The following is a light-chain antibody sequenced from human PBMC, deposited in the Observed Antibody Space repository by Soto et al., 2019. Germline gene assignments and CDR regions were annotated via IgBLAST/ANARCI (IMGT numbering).Light chain of an antibody. V-gene: IGKV3-15*01. CDR3: QQYNKWPLT. J-gene: IGKJ1*01. CDR2: VAS. Sequence: EIVMPQSPATLSVSPGERATLSCRASQSASNNLAWYQQKPGQAPRLLIYVASTKATGIPARFSASGSGTEFTLTISSLQSEDFAVYYCQQYNKWPLTFGQGTKVES. CDR1: QSASNN.